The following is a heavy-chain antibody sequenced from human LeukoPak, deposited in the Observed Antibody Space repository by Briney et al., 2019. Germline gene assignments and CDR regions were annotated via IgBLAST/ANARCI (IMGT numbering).Heavy chain of an antibody. CDR2: IYSGGST. CDR3: ARATGMEDYFDY. Sequence: GGSLRLSCAASGFTVSSNYMSWVRQAPGKGLEWVSVIYSGGSTCYADSVKGRFTISRDNSKNTLYLQMNSLRAEDTAVYYCARATGMEDYFDYWGQGTLVTVSS. CDR1: GFTVSSNY. D-gene: IGHD2-8*02. V-gene: IGHV3-53*01. J-gene: IGHJ4*02.